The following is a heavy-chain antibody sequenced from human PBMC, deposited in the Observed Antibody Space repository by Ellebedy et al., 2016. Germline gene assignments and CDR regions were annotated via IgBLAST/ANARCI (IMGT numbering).Heavy chain of an antibody. V-gene: IGHV3-11*01. Sequence: GGSLRLXXVASGFTFTDYYMTWIRQAPGKGLEWISYITPGGDTTYYADSVQGRFTISRDNAKNALYLQMNSLRAEDTAVYYCARGECSGVCYHDAFDIWGQGTLVTVSS. CDR1: GFTFTDYY. D-gene: IGHD3-10*02. CDR3: ARGECSGVCYHDAFDI. CDR2: ITPGGDTT. J-gene: IGHJ3*02.